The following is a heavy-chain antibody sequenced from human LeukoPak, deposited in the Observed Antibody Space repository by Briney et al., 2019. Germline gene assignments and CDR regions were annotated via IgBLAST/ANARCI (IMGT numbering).Heavy chain of an antibody. D-gene: IGHD4-11*01. CDR1: GFTFSSYG. J-gene: IGHJ4*02. CDR2: ISSSSSYI. V-gene: IGHV3-21*01. CDR3: ARDWVVMTTVPSNYFDY. Sequence: GGSLRLSCAASGFTFSSYGMHWVRQAPGKGLEWVSSISSSSSYIYYADSVKGRFTISRDNAKNSLYLQMNSLRAEDTAVYYCARDWVVMTTVPSNYFDYWGQGTLVTVSS.